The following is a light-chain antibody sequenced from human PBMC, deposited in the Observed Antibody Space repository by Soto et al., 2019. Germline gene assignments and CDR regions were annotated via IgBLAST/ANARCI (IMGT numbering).Light chain of an antibody. CDR2: GAS. J-gene: IGKJ4*01. Sequence: ETVLTQSPGTLSLSPGERATLSCRASQTVNSNYLGWYQQKPGQAPRLLMDGASSRATGIPDRFSGSGSGTDFTLTISRLEPEDFAVYYCQQHGDSLTFGGGTKVDI. CDR1: QTVNSNY. CDR3: QQHGDSLT. V-gene: IGKV3-20*01.